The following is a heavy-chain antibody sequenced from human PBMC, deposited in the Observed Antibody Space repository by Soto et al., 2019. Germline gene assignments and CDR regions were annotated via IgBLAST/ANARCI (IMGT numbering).Heavy chain of an antibody. V-gene: IGHV1-46*03. J-gene: IGHJ4*02. CDR3: TRGLASGDY. CDR1: GYIFTNFY. Sequence: QAQLVQPGAEVKKPGVSVKFSCKASGYIFTNFYIHWVRQAPGQGLEWIGIINPNGGSTNYAQNFQGRVTMTRDTSTSTVYMDLSSLRSEDTAVYYCTRGLASGDYWGQGTLITVSS. CDR2: INPNGGST. D-gene: IGHD6-6*01.